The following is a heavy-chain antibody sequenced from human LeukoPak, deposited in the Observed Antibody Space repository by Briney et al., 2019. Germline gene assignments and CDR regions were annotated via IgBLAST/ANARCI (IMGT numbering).Heavy chain of an antibody. CDR3: ARGEDIVVVVASPAGAFDI. V-gene: IGHV1-46*01. J-gene: IGHJ3*02. Sequence: ASVKVSCKASGYTFTSYYMRWVRQAPGQGLEWMGIINPSGGSTSYAQKFQGRVTMTRDMSTSTVYMELSSLRSEDTAVYYCARGEDIVVVVASPAGAFDIWGQGTMVTVSS. CDR1: GYTFTSYY. CDR2: INPSGGST. D-gene: IGHD2-15*01.